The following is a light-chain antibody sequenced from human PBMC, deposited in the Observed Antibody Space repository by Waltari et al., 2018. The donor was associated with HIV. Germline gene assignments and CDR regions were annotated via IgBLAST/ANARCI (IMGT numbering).Light chain of an antibody. CDR1: QSVKEW. CDR2: KVS. Sequence: IQMTQSPETLSASVGDRVTITCRASQSVKEWFAGFQQKPVKAPKLLISKVSTLERGVASRFSGSGSGTQFTHTISSLQPDDFATYYCQQFHSYWTFGQGTRVEIK. V-gene: IGKV1-5*03. CDR3: QQFHSYWT. J-gene: IGKJ1*01.